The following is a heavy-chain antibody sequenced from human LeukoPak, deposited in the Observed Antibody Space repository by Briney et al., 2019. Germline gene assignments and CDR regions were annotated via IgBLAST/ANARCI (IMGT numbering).Heavy chain of an antibody. CDR2: INHSGST. CDR3: ARRIYSGYAYGAFDI. Sequence: SETLSLTCAVYGGSFSGYYWSWIRQPPGKGLEWIGEINHSGSTNYNPSLKSRVTISVDTSKNQFSLKLSSVTAADTAVYYCARRIYSGYAYGAFDIWGQGTMVTVSS. CDR1: GGSFSGYY. V-gene: IGHV4-34*01. J-gene: IGHJ3*02. D-gene: IGHD5-12*01.